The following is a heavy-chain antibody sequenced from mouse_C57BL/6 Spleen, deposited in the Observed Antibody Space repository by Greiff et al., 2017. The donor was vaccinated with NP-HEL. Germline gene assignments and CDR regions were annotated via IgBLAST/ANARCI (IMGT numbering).Heavy chain of an antibody. Sequence: VQLQQSGAELVRPGASVKLSCTASGFNIKDDYMHWVKQRPEQGLEWIGWIDPENGDTEYASKFQGKATITADTSSTTAYLQLSSLTSADTAVYYCTYHYYGSRSYFDYWGQGTTLTVSS. D-gene: IGHD1-1*01. CDR1: GFNIKDDY. V-gene: IGHV14-4*01. CDR2: IDPENGDT. CDR3: TYHYYGSRSYFDY. J-gene: IGHJ2*01.